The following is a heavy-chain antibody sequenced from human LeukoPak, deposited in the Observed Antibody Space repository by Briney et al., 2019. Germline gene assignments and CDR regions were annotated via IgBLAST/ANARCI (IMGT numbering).Heavy chain of an antibody. CDR1: GDSIGSSSDY. D-gene: IGHD3-9*01. J-gene: IGHJ4*02. CDR3: ARDLYNVVTGYYGKDY. Sequence: PSETLSLTCTVSGDSIGSSSDYWGWIRQPPGKGLEWIGNIYYSGTTYYNPSLKSRVTISVDRSKNQFSLKVSSVTAADTAVYYCARDLYNVVTGYYGKDYWGQGTLVTVSS. V-gene: IGHV4-39*07. CDR2: IYYSGTT.